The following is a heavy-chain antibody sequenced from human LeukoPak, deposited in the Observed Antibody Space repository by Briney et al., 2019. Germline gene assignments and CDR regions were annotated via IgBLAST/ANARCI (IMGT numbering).Heavy chain of an antibody. CDR2: IKSKTDGGTT. Sequence: GGSLRLSCAASGFTFSNAWMNWLRQAPGQGLEWVVSIKSKTDGGTTDYAAPVKGRFTISRDDSKNKLYLQMNSLKPEDTAVDYCTTERPIHYYESSCYWFGDYWGQGTLVTVSS. CDR1: GFTFSNAW. J-gene: IGHJ4*01. D-gene: IGHD3-22*01. V-gene: IGHV3-15*07. CDR3: TTERPIHYYESSCYWFGDY.